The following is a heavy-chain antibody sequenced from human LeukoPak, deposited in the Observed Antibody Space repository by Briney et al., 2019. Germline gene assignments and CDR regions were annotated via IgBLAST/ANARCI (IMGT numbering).Heavy chain of an antibody. Sequence: EPGGSLRLSCAASGFTFSSYEMNWVRQAPGKGLEWVSYISSSGSTIYYADSVKGRFTISRDNAKNSLYLQRNSLRAEDTAVYYCARGGSSWYEYFQHWGQGTLVTVSS. CDR2: ISSSGSTI. D-gene: IGHD6-13*01. CDR3: ARGGSSWYEYFQH. CDR1: GFTFSSYE. V-gene: IGHV3-48*03. J-gene: IGHJ1*01.